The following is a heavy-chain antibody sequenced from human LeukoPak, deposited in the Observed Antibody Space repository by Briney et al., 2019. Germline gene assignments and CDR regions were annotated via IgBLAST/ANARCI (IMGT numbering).Heavy chain of an antibody. CDR2: IDRYGSGI. CDR3: VSDSEGRSGGDF. J-gene: IGHJ4*02. V-gene: IGHV3-74*01. CDR1: GFTFRNYW. D-gene: IGHD1-26*01. Sequence: VGSLRLSCVGSGFTFRNYWTHWVRQLPGKGLLWFTRIDRYGSGIVYADSVRGRFTISRDNAKNTVSLQMKSLGPEDTGVYYCVSDSEGRSGGDFWGQGTLVTVSS.